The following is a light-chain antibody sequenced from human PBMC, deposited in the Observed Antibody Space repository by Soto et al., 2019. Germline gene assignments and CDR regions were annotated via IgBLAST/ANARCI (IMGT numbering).Light chain of an antibody. CDR1: QSVSSIY. J-gene: IGKJ1*01. CDR3: QQYGSSPLT. CDR2: DGS. V-gene: IGKV3-20*01. Sequence: ETVLTQSPGTLSLSPGERATLSCRASQSVSSIYLAWYQQRRGQAPRLLIYDGSNRATGIPDRFSGTGSGTDFTLTISRLEPEDFAVYYCQQYGSSPLTFGQGTKVEIK.